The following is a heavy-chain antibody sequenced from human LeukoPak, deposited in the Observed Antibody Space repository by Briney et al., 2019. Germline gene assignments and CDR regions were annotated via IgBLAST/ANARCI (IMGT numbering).Heavy chain of an antibody. D-gene: IGHD2-2*03. CDR1: RFTFDDYG. J-gene: IGHJ4*02. V-gene: IGHV3-23*01. CDR2: ISGSGPYT. CDR3: AKHGYCSGISCFFDF. Sequence: PGGSLRLSCAASRFTFDDYGMSWVRQAPGKGLEWVSGISGSGPYTFYTDSVKGRFTISRDSSKNTLYLQMNSLRAEDTALYYCAKHGYCSGISCFFDFWGQGTLVTVSS.